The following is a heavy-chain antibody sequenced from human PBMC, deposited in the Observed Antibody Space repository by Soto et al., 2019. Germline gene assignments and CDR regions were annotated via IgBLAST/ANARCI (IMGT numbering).Heavy chain of an antibody. Sequence: SETLSLTCSVSGASISSGGFYWTWIRQHPGKGLEWIGFFYDSGSPYYNASLKSRLIILVDSSKNQSSLRLSSVTAADSAVYYCARGHRQLVGNYYYGMDVWGQGTTVTV. CDR3: ARGHRQLVGNYYYGMDV. J-gene: IGHJ6*02. D-gene: IGHD6-6*01. V-gene: IGHV4-31*03. CDR2: FYDSGSP. CDR1: GASISSGGFY.